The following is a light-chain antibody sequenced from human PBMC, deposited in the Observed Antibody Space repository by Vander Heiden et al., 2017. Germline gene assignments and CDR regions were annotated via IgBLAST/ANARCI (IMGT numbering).Light chain of an antibody. Sequence: IVMTQSPLSLPVTPGEPASISCRSSQSLLHSNGYNYWDWYLQKPGQSPQLLIYLGSNRASGVPDRFSGSGSGTDFTLKISRVEAEDGGVYYCMQALQTPWTFGQGTKVEIK. J-gene: IGKJ1*01. CDR3: MQALQTPWT. CDR2: LGS. V-gene: IGKV2-28*01. CDR1: QSLLHSNGYNY.